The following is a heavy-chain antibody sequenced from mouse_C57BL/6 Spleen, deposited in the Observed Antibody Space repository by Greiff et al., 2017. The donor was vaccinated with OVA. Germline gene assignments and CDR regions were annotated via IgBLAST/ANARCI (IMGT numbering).Heavy chain of an antibody. CDR1: GFTIKDYY. CDR3: TRWDDCSAWCAY. D-gene: IGHD2-4*01. V-gene: IGHV14-1*01. CDR2: IDPEDGDT. Sequence: VQLQQSGAELVRPGASVKLSCTASGFTIKDYYMHWVKQRPEQGLEWIGRIDPEDGDTEYAPKFQGKATMTADTSSNTAYLQLSSLTSEDTAVDYCTRWDDCSAWCAYWGQGTLVTVSA. J-gene: IGHJ3*01.